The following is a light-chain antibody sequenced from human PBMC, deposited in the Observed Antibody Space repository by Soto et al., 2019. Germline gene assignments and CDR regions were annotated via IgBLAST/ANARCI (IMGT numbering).Light chain of an antibody. CDR1: SSNIGSNT. Sequence: SASGTPGQRVTISCSGSSSNIGSNTVNWYQQLPGTAPKLLIHANNQRPSGVPDRFSGSKSGTSASLAISWLQSEEADYYCAAWDDSLNGYVFGTGTKVTVL. J-gene: IGLJ1*01. CDR3: AAWDDSLNGYV. CDR2: ANN. V-gene: IGLV1-44*01.